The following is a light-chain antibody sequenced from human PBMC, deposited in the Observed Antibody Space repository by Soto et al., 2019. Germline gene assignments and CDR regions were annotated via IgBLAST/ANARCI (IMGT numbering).Light chain of an antibody. Sequence: QSVLTQPPSASGTPGQRITISCSGSSSNIGSHTVNWYQQLPGTAPKLLIYSNNQRPSGVPDRFSGSKSGTSASLAISGLQSEDEADYYCAVWDDSLNGRVFGGGTKVTVL. J-gene: IGLJ3*02. CDR3: AVWDDSLNGRV. CDR1: SSNIGSHT. CDR2: SNN. V-gene: IGLV1-44*01.